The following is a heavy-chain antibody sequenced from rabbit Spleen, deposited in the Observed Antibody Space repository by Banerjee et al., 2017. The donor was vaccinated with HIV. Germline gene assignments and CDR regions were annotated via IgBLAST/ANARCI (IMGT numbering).Heavy chain of an antibody. V-gene: IGHV1S45*01. Sequence: QLEESGGDLVQPGASLTLTCTASGIDFTNYYITWVRQAPGKGLEWIGIIYAARGTTYYASWVKGRFTISKTSSTTMTLQMTSLTAADTATYFCVREVAAKFGLWGPGTLVTVS. D-gene: IGHD4-1*01. CDR1: GIDFTNYY. CDR3: VREVAAKFGL. J-gene: IGHJ4*01. CDR2: IYAARGTT.